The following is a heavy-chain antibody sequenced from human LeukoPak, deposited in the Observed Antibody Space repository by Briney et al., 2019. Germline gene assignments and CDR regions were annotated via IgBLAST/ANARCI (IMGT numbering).Heavy chain of an antibody. CDR1: GGSISSGSYY. CDR2: IYTSGST. D-gene: IGHD4-23*01. CDR3: ASRYGGNSGNRDY. Sequence: SETLSLTCTVSGGSISSGSYYWSWIRQPAGKGLEWIGRIYTSGSTNYNPSLKSRVTISVDTSKNQFSLKLSSVTAADTAVYYCASRYGGNSGNRDYWGQGTLVTVSS. J-gene: IGHJ4*02. V-gene: IGHV4-61*02.